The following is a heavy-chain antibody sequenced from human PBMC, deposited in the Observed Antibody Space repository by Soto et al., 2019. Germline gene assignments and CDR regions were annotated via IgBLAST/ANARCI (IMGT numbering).Heavy chain of an antibody. J-gene: IGHJ4*02. CDR3: ARHGYNYGGGYFDY. CDR1: GVTVSSNY. V-gene: IGHV3-66*04. Sequence: EVQLVESGGCLVQPGGSLRLSCAASGVTVSSNYMSWVRQAPGKGLEWVSVIYSGGSTYYADSVKGRFTISRDNSKNTWYLQMNSLRAEDTAVYYCARHGYNYGGGYFDYWGQGTLVTVSS. CDR2: IYSGGST. D-gene: IGHD5-18*01.